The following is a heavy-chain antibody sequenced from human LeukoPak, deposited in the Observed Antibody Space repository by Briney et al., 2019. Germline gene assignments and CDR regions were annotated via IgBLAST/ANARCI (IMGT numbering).Heavy chain of an antibody. CDR2: INPSGGST. D-gene: IGHD3-3*01. J-gene: IGHJ4*02. V-gene: IGHV1-46*01. Sequence: ASVKVSCKASGYTFTSYYMHWVRQAPGQGLEWMGIINPSGGSTSYAQKFQGRVTMTRDTSKNQFSLKLSSVTAADTAVYYCARSCRVLRFSEWLLPGGRFDYWGQGTLVTVSS. CDR3: ARSCRVLRFSEWLLPGGRFDY. CDR1: GYTFTSYY.